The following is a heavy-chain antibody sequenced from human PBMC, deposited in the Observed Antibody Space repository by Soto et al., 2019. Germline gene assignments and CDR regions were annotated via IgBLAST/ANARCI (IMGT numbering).Heavy chain of an antibody. CDR2: ITSTSSFI. V-gene: IGHV3-21*02. Sequence: EVQLVESGGGLVKPGGSLRLSCTASGFTFSSHSVNWVRQAPGKGLEWVSCITSTSSFIYYADSVKGRFTISRDNAKHSLYLQMDSLRADDTSVYYCARGAVVGIGYFDLWGRGTPVTVSS. J-gene: IGHJ2*01. CDR3: ARGAVVGIGYFDL. CDR1: GFTFSSHS. D-gene: IGHD6-19*01.